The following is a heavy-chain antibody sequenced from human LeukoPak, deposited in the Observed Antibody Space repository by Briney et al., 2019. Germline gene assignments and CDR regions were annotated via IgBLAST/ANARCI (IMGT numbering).Heavy chain of an antibody. Sequence: GGSLRLSCAASGFTFSSSGMHWVRQAPGKGLEWVAVISYDGSNKYYADSVKGRFTFSRDNSKNTLYLQMNSLRAEDTAVYYCAKEYCSNSVCHSLDYWGQGTMVTVSS. CDR3: AKEYCSNSVCHSLDY. CDR1: GFTFSSSG. V-gene: IGHV3-30*18. CDR2: ISYDGSNK. J-gene: IGHJ4*02. D-gene: IGHD2-8*01.